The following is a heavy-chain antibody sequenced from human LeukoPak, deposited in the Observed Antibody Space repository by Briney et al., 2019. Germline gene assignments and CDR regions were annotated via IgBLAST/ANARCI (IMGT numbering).Heavy chain of an antibody. D-gene: IGHD2-2*01. CDR2: ISGSSSYI. V-gene: IGHV3-21*01. Sequence: GRSLRLSCAASGLTFSSYAMHWVRQAPGKGLEWVSSISGSSSYIYYADSVKGRFTISRDNAKNSLYLQMNSLRAEDTAVYFCARDQGYALLFSSFDPWGQGTLVTVSS. CDR1: GLTFSSYA. J-gene: IGHJ5*02. CDR3: ARDQGYALLFSSFDP.